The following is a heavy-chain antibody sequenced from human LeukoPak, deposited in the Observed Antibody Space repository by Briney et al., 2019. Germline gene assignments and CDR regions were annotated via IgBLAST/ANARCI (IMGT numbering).Heavy chain of an antibody. CDR2: ISAYNGNT. J-gene: IGHJ6*04. CDR3: ARERRFLEWLPMDV. CDR1: GYTFTSYG. Sequence: ASVKVSCKASGYTFTSYGISWVRQAPGQGLEWMGWISAYNGNTNYAQKLQGRVTMTTDTSTSTAYMELRSLRSDDTAVYYCARERRFLEWLPMDVWGKGTTVTVSS. D-gene: IGHD3-3*01. V-gene: IGHV1-18*01.